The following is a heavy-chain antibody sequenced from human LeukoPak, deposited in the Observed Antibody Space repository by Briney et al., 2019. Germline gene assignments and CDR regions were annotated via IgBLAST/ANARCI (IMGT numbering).Heavy chain of an antibody. V-gene: IGHV4-61*02. D-gene: IGHD5-24*01. J-gene: IGHJ4*02. CDR1: GGSTSSGSYY. CDR2: IYTSGST. Sequence: SETLSLTCTVSGGSTSSGSYYWSWIRQPAGKGLEWIGRIYTSGSTNYNPSLKSRVTISVDTSKNQFSLKLSSVTAADTAVYYCARATRDGYNWGYFDYWGQGTLVTVSS. CDR3: ARATRDGYNWGYFDY.